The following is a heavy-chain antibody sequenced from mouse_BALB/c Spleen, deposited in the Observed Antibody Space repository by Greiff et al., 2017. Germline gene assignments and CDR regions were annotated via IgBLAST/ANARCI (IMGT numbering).Heavy chain of an antibody. CDR1: GYSFTSYW. V-gene: IGHV1-55*01. CDR3: TRRGGSTMSTTGPWFAY. D-gene: IGHD2-4*01. Sequence: QVQLQQPGAELVRPGASVKLSCKASGYSFTSYWIHWVKQRPGQGLEWIGWIYPGDGSTKYNEKFKSKATLTVDTSSSTAYMQLSSLTSEDSAVYYCTRRGGSTMSTTGPWFAYWGQGTLVTVSA. CDR2: IYPGDGST. J-gene: IGHJ3*01.